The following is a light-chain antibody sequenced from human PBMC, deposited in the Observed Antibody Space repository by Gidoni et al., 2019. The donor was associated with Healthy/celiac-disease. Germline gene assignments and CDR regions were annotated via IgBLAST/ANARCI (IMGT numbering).Light chain of an antibody. Sequence: DIQMTQSPSSLSASIGDRVTIPCRASQSISNYFKWYHQKPRKDPKLINYAADSLQSGVPSRFSGSGSGTDFTLTISSLQPEDFATYYCQQSYSTLWTFGQGTKVEIK. V-gene: IGKV1-39*01. CDR3: QQSYSTLWT. CDR1: QSISNY. CDR2: AAD. J-gene: IGKJ1*01.